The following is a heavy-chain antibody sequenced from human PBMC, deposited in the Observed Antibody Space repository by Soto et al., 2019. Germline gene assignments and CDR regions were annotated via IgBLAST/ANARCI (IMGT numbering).Heavy chain of an antibody. CDR3: ARNNFSWSYYYYYMDV. J-gene: IGHJ6*03. V-gene: IGHV4-59*01. CDR2: IYYSGST. Sequence: PDTLSLTCTVSGGSLSSYYWSWMRQPPGKGLEWIGYIYYSGSTNYNPSLKSRVTISVDTSKNQFSLKLSSVTAADTAVYYCARNNFSWSYYYYYMDVWGKGTTVTVSS. CDR1: GGSLSSYY. D-gene: IGHD6-13*01.